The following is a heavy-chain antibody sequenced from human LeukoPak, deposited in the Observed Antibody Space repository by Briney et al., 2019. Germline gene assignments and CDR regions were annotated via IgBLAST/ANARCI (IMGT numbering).Heavy chain of an antibody. V-gene: IGHV4-59*08. D-gene: IGHD6-13*01. J-gene: IGHJ3*02. Sequence: SETLSLTCTVSGGSISSYYWSWIRQPPGKGLEWIGYIYYSGSTNYNPSLKSRVTISVDTSKNQFSLKLSSVTAADTAVYYCARHGYSNSWPPTTYAFDIWGQGTMVTVSS. CDR1: GGSISSYY. CDR2: IYYSGST. CDR3: ARHGYSNSWPPTTYAFDI.